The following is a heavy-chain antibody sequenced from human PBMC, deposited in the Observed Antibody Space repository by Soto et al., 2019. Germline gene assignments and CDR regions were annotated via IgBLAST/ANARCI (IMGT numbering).Heavy chain of an antibody. CDR2: IYTDGST. D-gene: IGHD4-17*01. Sequence: GGSLRLSCAASGFTVGSNFMTWVRQAPGKGLEWISFIYTDGSTYYTDSVKGRFTISRDDSKNTVYLQMNSLRGEDTAVYYCARGPPVTTDYGLDVWGQGTTVTVSS. J-gene: IGHJ6*02. V-gene: IGHV3-53*01. CDR1: GFTVGSNF. CDR3: ARGPPVTTDYGLDV.